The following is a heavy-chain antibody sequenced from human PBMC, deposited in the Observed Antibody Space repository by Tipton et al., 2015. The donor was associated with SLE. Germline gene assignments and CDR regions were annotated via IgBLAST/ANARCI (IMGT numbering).Heavy chain of an antibody. J-gene: IGHJ4*02. V-gene: IGHV4-34*01. CDR2: IHYSGST. Sequence: TLSLTCAVYGGSFSGYYWSWIRQPPGKGLEWIGSIHYSGSTYDNPSLKSRVTISVDTSKNQFSLKLSSVTAADTTVYYCARTEQGTGSYYRLVFEIWGQGTLVTVSS. CDR1: GGSFSGYY. D-gene: IGHD3-10*01. CDR3: ARTEQGTGSYYRLVFEI.